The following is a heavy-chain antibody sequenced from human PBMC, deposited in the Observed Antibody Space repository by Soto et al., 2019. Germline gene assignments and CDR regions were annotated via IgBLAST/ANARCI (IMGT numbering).Heavy chain of an antibody. J-gene: IGHJ6*02. D-gene: IGHD6-6*01. CDR3: ARVPGVYSSSSPPDV. V-gene: IGHV3-30-3*01. Sequence: GGSLRLSCAASGFTFSSYAMHWVRQAPGKGLEWVAVISYDGSNKYYADSVKGRFTISRDNSKNTLYLQMNSLRAEDTAVYYCARVPGVYSSSSPPDVWGQGTTVTVSS. CDR1: GFTFSSYA. CDR2: ISYDGSNK.